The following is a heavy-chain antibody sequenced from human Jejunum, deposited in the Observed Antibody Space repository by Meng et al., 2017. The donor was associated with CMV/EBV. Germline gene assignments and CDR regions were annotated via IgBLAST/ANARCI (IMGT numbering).Heavy chain of an antibody. V-gene: IGHV4-4*07. D-gene: IGHD5-12*01. CDR2: IYTSGST. Sequence: ALGLGNLPRPLSRPGPLFVGSISTYYWTWIRQPAGKGLEWIGRIYTSGSTHYNPSLKSRVTMSVDTSKNRFSLKLSSVTAADTAVYYCARENSGYDYWGQGTLVTVSS. J-gene: IGHJ4*02. CDR1: VGSISTYY. CDR3: ARENSGYDY.